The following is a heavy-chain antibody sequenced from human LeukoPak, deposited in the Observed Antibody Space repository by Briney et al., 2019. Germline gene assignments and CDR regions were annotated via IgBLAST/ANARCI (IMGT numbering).Heavy chain of an antibody. V-gene: IGHV3-30*03. CDR3: ARAGPYIVVVPAAVLDY. CDR1: GFTFSSYG. D-gene: IGHD2-2*02. Sequence: GGSLRLSCAASGFTFSSYGMHWVRQAPGKGLEWVAVISYDGSNKYYADSVKGRFTISRDNSKNTLYLQMNSLRAEDTAVYYCARAGPYIVVVPAAVLDYWGQGTLVTVSS. J-gene: IGHJ4*02. CDR2: ISYDGSNK.